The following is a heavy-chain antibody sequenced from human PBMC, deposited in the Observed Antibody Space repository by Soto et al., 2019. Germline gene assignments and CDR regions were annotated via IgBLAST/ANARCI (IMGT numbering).Heavy chain of an antibody. Sequence: SVKVSCKASGGTFSSYAISWARQAPGQGLEWMGGIIPIFGTANYAQKFQGRVTITADKSTSTAYMELSSLRSEDTAVYYCARGVLGYYDSSGYYFNYWGQGTLVTVSS. CDR1: GGTFSSYA. J-gene: IGHJ4*02. CDR2: IIPIFGTA. D-gene: IGHD3-22*01. V-gene: IGHV1-69*06. CDR3: ARGVLGYYDSSGYYFNY.